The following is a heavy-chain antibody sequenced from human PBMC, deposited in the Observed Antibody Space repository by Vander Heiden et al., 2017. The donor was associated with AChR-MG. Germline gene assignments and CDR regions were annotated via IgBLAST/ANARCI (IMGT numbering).Heavy chain of an antibody. D-gene: IGHD3-10*01. CDR3: GKGRGLVYGSGISHY. CDR1: GFTFSSYA. V-gene: IGHV3-23*01. CDR2: ISGSGGTT. Sequence: EVQLLESGGGLVQPGGSLRLSCAVSGFTFSSYAMSWLRQAPGKGLEWVSGISGSGGTTHHADSGKGRFTISRDNSKNTLYLQMNSLRPEDTAVYYCGKGRGLVYGSGISHYWGQGTLVNVSS. J-gene: IGHJ4*02.